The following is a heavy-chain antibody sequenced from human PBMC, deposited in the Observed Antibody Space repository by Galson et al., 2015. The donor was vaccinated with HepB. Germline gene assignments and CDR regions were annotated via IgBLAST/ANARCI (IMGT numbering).Heavy chain of an antibody. Sequence: SLRLSCAASGLTFSSYAMSWVRQAPGKGLEWVSAISGSGGSTYYADSVKGRFTISRDNSKNTLYLQMNSLRAEDTAVYYCAKEGVRYSGSYHPNHDAFDIWGQGTMVTVSS. D-gene: IGHD1-26*01. CDR3: AKEGVRYSGSYHPNHDAFDI. CDR2: ISGSGGST. J-gene: IGHJ3*02. V-gene: IGHV3-23*01. CDR1: GLTFSSYA.